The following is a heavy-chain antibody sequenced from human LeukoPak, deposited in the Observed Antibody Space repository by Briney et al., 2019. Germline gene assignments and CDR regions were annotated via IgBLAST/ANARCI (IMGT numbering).Heavy chain of an antibody. V-gene: IGHV1-69*05. CDR1: GGTFSSYA. Sequence: SVKVSCKASGGTFSSYAISWVRQAPGQGLEWMGGIIPIFGTANYAQKFQGRVTMTRDTSTSTVYMELSSLRSEDTAVYYCARVKPWDKGRSYDYWGQGTLVTVSS. D-gene: IGHD1-26*01. CDR3: ARVKPWDKGRSYDY. CDR2: IIPIFGTA. J-gene: IGHJ4*02.